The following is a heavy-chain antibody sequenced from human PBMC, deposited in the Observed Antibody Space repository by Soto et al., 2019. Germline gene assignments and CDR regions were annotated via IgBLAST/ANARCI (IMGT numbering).Heavy chain of an antibody. Sequence: GASVKVSCKASGYTFTSYYMHWVRQAPGQGLEWMGIINPSGGSTSYAQKFQGRVTMTRDTSTSTVYMELSSLRSEDTAVYYCARDVGSSSPSYYYGMDVWGQGTTVTVSS. J-gene: IGHJ6*02. CDR2: INPSGGST. D-gene: IGHD6-6*01. V-gene: IGHV1-46*01. CDR3: ARDVGSSSPSYYYGMDV. CDR1: GYTFTSYY.